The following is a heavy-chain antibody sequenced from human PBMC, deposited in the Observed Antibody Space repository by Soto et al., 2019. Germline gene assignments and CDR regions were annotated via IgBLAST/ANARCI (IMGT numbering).Heavy chain of an antibody. CDR3: ARSREFDY. CDR1: GGSLSGATYS. V-gene: IGHV4-30-2*01. J-gene: IGHJ4*02. CDR2: IFPSGTT. Sequence: SETLSLTCGVSGGSLSGATYSWNWIRQPPGKGLEWIGYIFPSGTTYYNPSLKSRVTISIDVSKNQSSLSLRSLTAADTAVYYCARSREFDYWSQGTLVTVSS.